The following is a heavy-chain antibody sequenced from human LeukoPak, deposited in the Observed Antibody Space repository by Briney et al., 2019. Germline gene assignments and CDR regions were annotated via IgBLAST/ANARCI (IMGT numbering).Heavy chain of an antibody. Sequence: SETLSLTCIVSGGSISSSDYYWSWIRQPPGKGLEWIGEINHSESTNYNPSLKSRVTISVDTSKNQFSLKLSSVTAADTAVYYCARVYYDFWSGEGVVDYWGQGTLVTVSS. J-gene: IGHJ4*02. CDR2: INHSEST. CDR3: ARVYYDFWSGEGVVDY. D-gene: IGHD3-3*01. V-gene: IGHV4-39*07. CDR1: GGSISSSDYY.